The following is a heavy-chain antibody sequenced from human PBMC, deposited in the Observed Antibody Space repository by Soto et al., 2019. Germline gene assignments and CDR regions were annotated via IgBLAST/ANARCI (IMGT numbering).Heavy chain of an antibody. CDR1: GYTYASHA. Sequence: SVKVSCKDSGYTYASHARHWVRQAPGQRLEWMGWINAGNGNTKYSQKFQGRVTITTDTSASTAYMELSSLRSEDTAVYYCARDGIAAAGTSWFDPWGQGTLVTVSS. CDR2: INAGNGNT. J-gene: IGHJ5*02. D-gene: IGHD6-13*01. CDR3: ARDGIAAAGTSWFDP. V-gene: IGHV1-3*01.